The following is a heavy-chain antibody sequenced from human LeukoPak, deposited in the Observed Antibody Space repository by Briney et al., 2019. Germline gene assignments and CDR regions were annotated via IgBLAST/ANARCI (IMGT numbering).Heavy chain of an antibody. V-gene: IGHV3-23*01. Sequence: GGSLRLSCAASGFTFSSYWMNWARQAPGKGLEWVSTITTSDGNTYYADSVKGRFTVSRDNSKNTLFLQMNSLRAEDTAVYYCAKDGGLWVSAHWGDSWGRGTLVTVSS. CDR2: ITTSDGNT. CDR1: GFTFSSYW. CDR3: AKDGGLWVSAHWGDS. D-gene: IGHD7-27*01. J-gene: IGHJ4*02.